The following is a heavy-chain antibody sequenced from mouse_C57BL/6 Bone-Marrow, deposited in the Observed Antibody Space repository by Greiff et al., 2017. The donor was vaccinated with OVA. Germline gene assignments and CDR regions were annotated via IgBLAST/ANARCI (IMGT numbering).Heavy chain of an antibody. J-gene: IGHJ1*03. CDR2: IDPSDSYT. CDR1: GYTFTSYW. V-gene: IGHV1-69*01. CDR3: ARGDYYGSSRYWYFDV. D-gene: IGHD1-1*01. Sequence: QSCKASGYTFTSYWMHWVKQRPGQGLEWIGEIDPSDSYTNYNQKFKGKSTLTVDKSSSTAYMQLSSLTSEDSAVYYCARGDYYGSSRYWYFDVWGTGTTVTVSS.